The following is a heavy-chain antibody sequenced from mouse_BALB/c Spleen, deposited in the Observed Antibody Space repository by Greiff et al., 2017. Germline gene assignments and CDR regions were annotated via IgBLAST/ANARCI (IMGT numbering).Heavy chain of an antibody. D-gene: IGHD1-2*01. J-gene: IGHJ2*01. V-gene: IGHV1-9*01. CDR1: GYTFSSYW. CDR2: IVPGSGST. Sequence: QVQLQQSGAELMKPGASVKISCKATGYTFSSYWIEWVKQRPGHGLEWIGEIVPGSGSTNYNEKFKGKATFTADTSSNTAYMQLSSLTSEDSAVYYCAKGRDYFGVDYWGQGTTLTVSS. CDR3: AKGRDYFGVDY.